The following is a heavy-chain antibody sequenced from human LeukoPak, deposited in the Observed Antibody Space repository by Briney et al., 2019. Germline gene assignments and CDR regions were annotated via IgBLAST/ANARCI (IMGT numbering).Heavy chain of an antibody. CDR2: IYYSGST. D-gene: IGHD1-26*01. CDR1: GGSISSSSYY. Sequence: SETLSLTCTVSGGSISSSSYYWGWIRQPPGKGLEWIGSIYYSGSTYYNPPLKSRVTISVDTSKNQFSLKLSSVTATDTAVYYCARHLGSSRPNYYYGMDVWGQGTTVTVSS. J-gene: IGHJ6*02. CDR3: ARHLGSSRPNYYYGMDV. V-gene: IGHV4-39*01.